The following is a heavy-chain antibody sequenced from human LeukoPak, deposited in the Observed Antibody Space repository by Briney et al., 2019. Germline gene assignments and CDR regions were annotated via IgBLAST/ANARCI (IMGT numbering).Heavy chain of an antibody. CDR2: ISDSGGST. Sequence: AGSLTLSCAASGFTFSSYALNWVRQAPAKGLKWVSVISDSGGSTYYADSVKGRFTISRDNSKNTLYLQMNSLRAEDTAVYYCAKLSADTTIVAYCGQGTLVTVSS. V-gene: IGHV3-23*01. CDR3: AKLSADTTIVAY. CDR1: GFTFSSYA. D-gene: IGHD5-18*01. J-gene: IGHJ4*02.